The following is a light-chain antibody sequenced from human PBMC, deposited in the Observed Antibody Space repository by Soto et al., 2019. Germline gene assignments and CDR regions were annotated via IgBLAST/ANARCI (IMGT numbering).Light chain of an antibody. Sequence: QSALTQPPSASGSLGQSVTISCTGTSSDVGGYNYVSWYQQHPGKAPKLMIYEVSKRPSGVPDRFSGSKSDNTASLTVSGLQAEDEADYYCSSFGGGNNLLFGGGTQLTVL. CDR1: SSDVGGYNY. J-gene: IGLJ3*02. CDR3: SSFGGGNNLL. V-gene: IGLV2-8*01. CDR2: EVS.